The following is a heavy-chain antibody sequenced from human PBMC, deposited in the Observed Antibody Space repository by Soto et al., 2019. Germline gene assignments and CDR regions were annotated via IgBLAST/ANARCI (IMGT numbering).Heavy chain of an antibody. CDR3: ARGPIDYYDKSGDYCLDY. V-gene: IGHV1-18*01. CDR1: GYSFITYG. D-gene: IGHD3-22*01. J-gene: IGHJ4*02. CDR2: ISTYNGNT. Sequence: QVPLVQSGAEVKKPGASVMVSCKGSGYSFITYGMSWVRQAPGQGLEWVGWISTYNGNTKYVESLQGRVTMTTDTTTSTAYMELRSLRSDDTAVYYCARGPIDYYDKSGDYCLDYWGQGTLVTVSP.